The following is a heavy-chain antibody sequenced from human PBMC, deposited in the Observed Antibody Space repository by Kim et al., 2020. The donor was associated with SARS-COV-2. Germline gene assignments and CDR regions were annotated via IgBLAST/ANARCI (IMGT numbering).Heavy chain of an antibody. D-gene: IGHD3-16*01. J-gene: IGHJ6*03. Sequence: VKGRFTISGDNAKNSLYLQMNSLRAEDTALYYCAKGIWGSGYYYYYYYMDVWGKGTTVTVSS. CDR3: AKGIWGSGYYYYYYYMDV. V-gene: IGHV3-9*01.